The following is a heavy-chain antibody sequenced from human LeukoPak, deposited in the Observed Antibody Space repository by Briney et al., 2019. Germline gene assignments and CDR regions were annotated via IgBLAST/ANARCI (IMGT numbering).Heavy chain of an antibody. CDR1: GFTFSSQV. CDR3: AKFPTISTTPSLPAF. Sequence: GGSLRLSCAASGFTFSSQVMNWVRQAPGKGLEWISGIIGSGASKFYADSVKGRFTVSRDNSNDTLFLQMSSLRAEDTAVYYCAKFPTISTTPSLPAFWGQGTLVSVSS. J-gene: IGHJ4*02. CDR2: IIGSGASK. D-gene: IGHD3-3*02. V-gene: IGHV3-23*01.